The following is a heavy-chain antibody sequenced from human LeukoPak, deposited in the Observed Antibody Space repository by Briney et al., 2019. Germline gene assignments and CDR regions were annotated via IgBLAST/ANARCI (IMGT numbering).Heavy chain of an antibody. D-gene: IGHD6-13*01. CDR1: GFSLSTSGMR. Sequence: SGPALVKPTQTLTLTCTFSGFSLSTSGMRVSWIRQPPGKALEWLARIDWDDDKLYSTSLKTRLTISKDTSKNQVVLTMTNMDPVDTAMYYCARAIAAAGFFDYWGQGTLVTVSS. J-gene: IGHJ4*02. CDR3: ARAIAAAGFFDY. CDR2: IDWDDDK. V-gene: IGHV2-70*04.